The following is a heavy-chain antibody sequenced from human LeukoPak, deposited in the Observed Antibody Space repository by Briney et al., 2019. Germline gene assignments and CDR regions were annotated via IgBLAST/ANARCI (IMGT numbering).Heavy chain of an antibody. D-gene: IGHD5-18*01. V-gene: IGHV3-23*01. CDR3: ARDYRGSLWAPRRWSYYFDY. Sequence: PGGSLRLSCAASGFTFSSYAMSWVRQAPGKGLEWVSAISGSGGSTYYADSVKGRLTISRDNSKNTLYLQMNSLRAEDTAVYYCARDYRGSLWAPRRWSYYFDYWGQGTLVTVSS. CDR1: GFTFSSYA. CDR2: ISGSGGST. J-gene: IGHJ4*02.